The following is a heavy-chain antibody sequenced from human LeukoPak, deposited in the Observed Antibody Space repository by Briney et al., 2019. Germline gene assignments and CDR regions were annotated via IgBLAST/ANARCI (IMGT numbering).Heavy chain of an antibody. D-gene: IGHD2-2*02. CDR1: GGSISSYY. CDR3: ARGLVVPAAIRIFDY. J-gene: IGHJ4*02. V-gene: IGHV4-34*01. Sequence: PSETLSLTCTVSGGSISSYYWSWIRQPPGKGLEWIGEINHSGSTNYNPSLKSRVTISVDTSKNQFSLKLSSVTAADTAVYYCARGLVVPAAIRIFDYWGQGTLVTVSS. CDR2: INHSGST.